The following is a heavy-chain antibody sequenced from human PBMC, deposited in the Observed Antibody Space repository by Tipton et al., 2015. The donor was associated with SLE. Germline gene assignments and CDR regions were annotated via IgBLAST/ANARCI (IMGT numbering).Heavy chain of an antibody. CDR2: IYHSGTA. CDR1: DGSISSSRYY. Sequence: TLSLTCTVSDGSISSSRYYWGWIRQPPGKGLEWIGSIYHSGTAYYNPSLKSRVTISVDTSKNQFSLKLSSVTAADTAVYYCARDGLGYFYWGQGTLVTVSS. CDR3: ARDGLGYFY. V-gene: IGHV4-39*07. J-gene: IGHJ4*02. D-gene: IGHD3-22*01.